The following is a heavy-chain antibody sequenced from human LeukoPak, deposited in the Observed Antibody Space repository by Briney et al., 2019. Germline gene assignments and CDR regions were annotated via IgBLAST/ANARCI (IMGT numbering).Heavy chain of an antibody. CDR2: INHSGST. CDR3: ARRGRRTINTYYYDSSARRSDAFDI. D-gene: IGHD3-22*01. V-gene: IGHV4-34*01. J-gene: IGHJ3*02. Sequence: SETLSLTCAVYGGSFSGYYWSWIRQPPGKGLEWIGEINHSGSTNYNPSLKSRVTISVDTSKNQFSLKLSSVTAADTAVYYCARRGRRTINTYYYDSSARRSDAFDIWGQGTMVTVSS. CDR1: GGSFSGYY.